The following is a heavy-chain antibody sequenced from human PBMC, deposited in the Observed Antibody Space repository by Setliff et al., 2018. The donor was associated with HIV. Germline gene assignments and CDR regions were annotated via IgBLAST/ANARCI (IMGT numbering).Heavy chain of an antibody. D-gene: IGHD1-26*01. Sequence: ASVKVSCKTSGYTFSGYYLHWVRRAPGRVLEWMGWINTNSGATNYARNFQGRVTMTRDTSISTAYMDLRSLTSDDTAVYYCALASIVSTARWNHWGRGTLVTVSS. V-gene: IGHV1-2*02. CDR1: GYTFSGYY. CDR3: ALASIVSTARWNH. J-gene: IGHJ4*02. CDR2: INTNSGAT.